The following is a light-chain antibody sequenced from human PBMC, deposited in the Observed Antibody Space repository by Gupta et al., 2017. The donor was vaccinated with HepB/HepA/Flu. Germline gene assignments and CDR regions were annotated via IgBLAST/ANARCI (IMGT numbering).Light chain of an antibody. Sequence: QSVLTQPPSASETPGQWVTISCSGSSSNIGDNMVNWYQQLPGTAPKLLIYSNRQRPAGVPDRFSGPKSGTSASLAISGLQPEDEADYYCATWDDSLNGRVFGGGTKLTVL. CDR2: SNR. CDR3: ATWDDSLNGRV. J-gene: IGLJ2*01. CDR1: SSNIGDNM. V-gene: IGLV1-44*01.